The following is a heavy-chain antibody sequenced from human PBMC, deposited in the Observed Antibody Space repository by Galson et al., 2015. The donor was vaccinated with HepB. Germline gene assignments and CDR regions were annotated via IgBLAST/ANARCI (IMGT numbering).Heavy chain of an antibody. Sequence: SVKVSCKASGCTFSSYAISWVRQAPGQGLEWMGVIIPIFGTASYAQKFQGRVTITADESTSTAYMELSSLRSEDTAVYYCAAPSRRAGQYSSSYPYFSYCGMDVWGQGTLVTVSS. CDR1: GCTFSSYA. D-gene: IGHD6-6*01. CDR3: AAPSRRAGQYSSSYPYFSYCGMDV. J-gene: IGHJ6*02. CDR2: IIPIFGTA. V-gene: IGHV1-69*13.